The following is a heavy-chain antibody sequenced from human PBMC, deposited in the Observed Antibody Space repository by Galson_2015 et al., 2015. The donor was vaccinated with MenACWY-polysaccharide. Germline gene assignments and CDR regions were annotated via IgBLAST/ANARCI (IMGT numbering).Heavy chain of an antibody. J-gene: IGHJ3*02. CDR3: VRQHHRWQPTAPDAFDI. CDR2: PFYESTWSN. Sequence: VSSDSVAWNWVRQSPSRGLEWLGRPFYESTWSNNYAESVKSRITINPDTSKNQVSLQLSSVSPEDTAVYYCVRQHHRWQPTAPDAFDIWGQGTMVTVSS. CDR1: VSSDSVA. D-gene: IGHD2-15*01. V-gene: IGHV6-1*01.